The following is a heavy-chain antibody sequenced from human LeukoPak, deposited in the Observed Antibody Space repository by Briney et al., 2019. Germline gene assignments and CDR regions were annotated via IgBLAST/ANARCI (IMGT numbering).Heavy chain of an antibody. Sequence: SETLSLTCTVSGGSISSYYGSWIRQPAGKGLEWIGRIYTSGSTDYNPSLKSRVTMSVDTSKNQFSLKLSSVTAADTAVYYCAIWGAWGFYFDYWGQGTLVTVSS. J-gene: IGHJ4*02. CDR1: GGSISSYY. CDR2: IYTSGST. V-gene: IGHV4-4*07. D-gene: IGHD3-16*01. CDR3: AIWGAWGFYFDY.